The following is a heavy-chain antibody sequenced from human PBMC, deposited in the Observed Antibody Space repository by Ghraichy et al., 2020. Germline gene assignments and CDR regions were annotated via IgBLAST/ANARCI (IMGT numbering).Heavy chain of an antibody. V-gene: IGHV3-30*03. CDR1: GFTFSSYA. CDR3: ARCGGDCHRSLRIAFDI. Sequence: LSLTCAASGFTFSSYAMHWVRQTPGEGLEWVAVISSGAATIIYADSVKGRFTISRDDSQNTLFLQMNSLRPEDTAVYYCARCGGDCHRSLRIAFDIWGQGTMVTVSS. CDR2: ISSGAATI. D-gene: IGHD2-21*01. J-gene: IGHJ3*02.